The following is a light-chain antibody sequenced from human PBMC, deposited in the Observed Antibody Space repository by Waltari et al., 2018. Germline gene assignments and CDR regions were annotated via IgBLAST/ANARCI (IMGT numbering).Light chain of an antibody. Sequence: QTVVTQEPSLSVSPGGTVTLTCALSSGSLSTTSYASWYQQTPGQAPRTLISKSNTRSSWVPDRFSVSICGNKAALTITGAQADDESDYYCLLYMGGGIWVFGGGTKLTVI. V-gene: IGLV8-61*01. J-gene: IGLJ3*02. CDR2: KSN. CDR3: LLYMGGGIWV. CDR1: SGSLSTTSY.